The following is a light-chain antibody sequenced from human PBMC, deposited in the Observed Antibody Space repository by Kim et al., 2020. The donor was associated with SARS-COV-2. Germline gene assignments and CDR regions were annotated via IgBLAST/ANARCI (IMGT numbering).Light chain of an antibody. CDR3: VLYMGSGTWV. V-gene: IGLV8-61*01. CDR1: SGSVSTKYN. CDR2: STN. J-gene: IGLJ3*02. Sequence: GATVTLTCGLSSGSVSTKYNPNWFQQTPGQAPRTLIYSTNIRSSGVPDRFSGSILGNKAALTITGAQSDDESDYYCVLYMGSGTWVFGGGTQLTVL.